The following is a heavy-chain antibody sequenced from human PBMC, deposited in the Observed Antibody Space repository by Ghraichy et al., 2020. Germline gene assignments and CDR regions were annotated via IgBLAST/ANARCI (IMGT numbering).Heavy chain of an antibody. V-gene: IGHV3-7*01. CDR2: IKGDGSEI. J-gene: IGHJ4*02. D-gene: IGHD3-22*01. CDR1: GFIFSNSW. CDR3: ARLIDRVPDY. Sequence: GGSLRLSCAVSGFIFSNSWMSWVRQTPGKGLEWVANIKGDGSEIYYVDSVKGRFTISRDNAKNSLNLQMNSLRAEDTAVYYCARLIDRVPDYWGQGTLVTVSP.